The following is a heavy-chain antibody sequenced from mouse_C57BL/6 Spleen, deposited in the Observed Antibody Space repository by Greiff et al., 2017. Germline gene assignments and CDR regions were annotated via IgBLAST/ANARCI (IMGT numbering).Heavy chain of an antibody. Sequence: QVQLQQSGAELVKPGASVKISCKASGYAFSSYWMNWVKQRPGKGLEWIGQIYPGDGDTNYNGKFKGKATLTADKSSSTAYMQLSSLTSEDSAVYFCARQGLRRGYYAMDDWGQGTSVTVSS. J-gene: IGHJ4*01. CDR3: ARQGLRRGYYAMDD. CDR2: IYPGDGDT. D-gene: IGHD2-4*01. CDR1: GYAFSSYW. V-gene: IGHV1-80*01.